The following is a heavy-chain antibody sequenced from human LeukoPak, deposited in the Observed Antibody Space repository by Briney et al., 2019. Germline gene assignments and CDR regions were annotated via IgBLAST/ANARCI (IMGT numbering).Heavy chain of an antibody. D-gene: IGHD5-24*01. CDR2: IYYSGST. CDR3: ARKRRVGYNLGYFDY. CDR1: GGSISSGDYY. V-gene: IGHV4-30-4*08. J-gene: IGHJ4*02. Sequence: SQTLSLTCTVSGGSISSGDYYWSWIRQPPGKGLEWIGYIYYSGSTYYNPSPKSRLTISVDTSKNQFSLKLSSVTAADTAVYYCARKRRVGYNLGYFDYWGQGTLVTVSS.